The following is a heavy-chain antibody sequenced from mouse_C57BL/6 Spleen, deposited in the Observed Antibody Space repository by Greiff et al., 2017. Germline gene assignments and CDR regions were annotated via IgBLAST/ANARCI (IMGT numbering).Heavy chain of an antibody. Sequence: EVKLQESGPGLVKPSQSLSLTCSVTGYSITSGYYWNWIRQFPGNKLEWMGYISYDGSNNYNPSLKNRISITRDTSKNQFFLKLNSVTTEDTATYYCARRGGNSCFDYWGQGTTLTVSS. D-gene: IGHD2-1*01. J-gene: IGHJ2*01. CDR3: ARRGGNSCFDY. CDR2: ISYDGSN. CDR1: GYSITSGYY. V-gene: IGHV3-6*01.